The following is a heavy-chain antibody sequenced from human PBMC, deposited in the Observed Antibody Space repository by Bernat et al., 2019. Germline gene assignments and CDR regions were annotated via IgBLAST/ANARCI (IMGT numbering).Heavy chain of an antibody. V-gene: IGHV4-39*01. CDR1: GGSISSSSYY. D-gene: IGHD6-13*01. Sequence: QLQLQESGPGLVKPSETLSLTCTVSGGSISSSSYYWGWIRQPPGKGLEWIGSIYYSGSTYYNPSLKSRVTISVDTSKNRFSLKLSSVTAADTAVYYCARLRIAAAGHFDYWGQGTLVTVSS. J-gene: IGHJ4*02. CDR3: ARLRIAAAGHFDY. CDR2: IYYSGST.